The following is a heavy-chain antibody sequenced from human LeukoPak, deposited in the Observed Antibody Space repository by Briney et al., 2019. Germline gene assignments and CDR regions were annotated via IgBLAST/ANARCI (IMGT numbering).Heavy chain of an antibody. V-gene: IGHV4-59*01. CDR2: IYYSGST. J-gene: IGHJ4*02. CDR3: ARTSSGYRARLMNY. CDR1: GGFIRSYY. D-gene: IGHD3-22*01. Sequence: PETLSLTCTVSGGFIRSYYWSWIRQPPGKGLGWIGYIYYSGSTNYTPSLKSRVTISVDTSKNQFSLKLSSVTAADTAVYYCARTSSGYRARLMNYWGQGTLVTVSS.